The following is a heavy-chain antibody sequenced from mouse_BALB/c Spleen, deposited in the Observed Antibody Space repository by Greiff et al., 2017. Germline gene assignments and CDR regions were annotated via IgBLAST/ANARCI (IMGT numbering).Heavy chain of an antibody. CDR2: IWSGGST. Sequence: QVQLQQSGPGLVQPSQSLSITCTVSGFSLTSYGVHWVRQSPGKGLEWLGVIWSGGSTDYNAAFISRLSISKDNSKSQVFFKMNSLQADDTAIYYCVRKRDDGYYGFAYWGQGTLVTVSA. J-gene: IGHJ3*01. CDR1: GFSLTSYG. D-gene: IGHD2-3*01. V-gene: IGHV2-2-2*01. CDR3: VRKRDDGYYGFAY.